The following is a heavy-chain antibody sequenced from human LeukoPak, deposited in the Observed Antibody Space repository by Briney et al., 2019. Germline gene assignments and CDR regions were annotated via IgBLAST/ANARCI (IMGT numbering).Heavy chain of an antibody. CDR1: GFTVSSNY. J-gene: IGHJ4*02. V-gene: IGHV3-53*01. D-gene: IGHD4-17*01. Sequence: PGGSLRLSCAASGFTVSSNYMSWVRPAPGKGLEWVSVIYSGGSTYYEDSVKGQFTISRDNSKNTLYLQKDSLRAEDAAGYYCARQYGDYGGAFDYWGQGTLVTVSS. CDR3: ARQYGDYGGAFDY. CDR2: IYSGGST.